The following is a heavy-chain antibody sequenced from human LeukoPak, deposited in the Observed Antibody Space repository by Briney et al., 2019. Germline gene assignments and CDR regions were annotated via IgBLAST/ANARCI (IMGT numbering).Heavy chain of an antibody. V-gene: IGHV3-23*01. Sequence: GGSLRLSCAASGFTFSNAWMSWIRQAPGKGLEWVSGISGSGGSTYLADSVKGRFTISRDNSKNTLYLQMNSLRADDTAVYYCAKDRPTVYSSSWLHFLDSWGQGTLVTVSS. CDR3: AKDRPTVYSSSWLHFLDS. CDR2: ISGSGGST. CDR1: GFTFSNAW. D-gene: IGHD6-13*01. J-gene: IGHJ4*02.